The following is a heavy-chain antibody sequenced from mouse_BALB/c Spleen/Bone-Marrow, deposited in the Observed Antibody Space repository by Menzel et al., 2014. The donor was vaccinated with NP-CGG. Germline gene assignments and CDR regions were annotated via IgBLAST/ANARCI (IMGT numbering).Heavy chain of an antibody. V-gene: IGHV1-14*01. J-gene: IGHJ2*01. CDR2: INPYNDGT. CDR1: GYTFXGYV. CDR3: AKGGNYRYDFDY. D-gene: IGHD2-14*01. Sequence: EVQLQQSGPELVKPGASVKMSCKASGYTFXGYVMHWMKQKPGQGLEWIGYINPYNDGTKYNEKFKGMPTLTSDRSSSTAYMELSSLTSEDSAVYYCAKGGNYRYDFDYWGQGTTLTVSS.